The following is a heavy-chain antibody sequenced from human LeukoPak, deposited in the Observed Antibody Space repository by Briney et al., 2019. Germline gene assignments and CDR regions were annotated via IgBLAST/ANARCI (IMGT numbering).Heavy chain of an antibody. D-gene: IGHD2-15*01. J-gene: IGHJ4*02. CDR1: GYSISSGYY. Sequence: PSETLSLTCTVSGYSISSGYYWGWIRQPPGKGLEWIGSIYHSGSTCYNPSLKSRVTISVDTSKNQSSLKLSSVTAADTAVYYCARDQLYYFDYWGQGTLVTVSS. CDR3: ARDQLYYFDY. V-gene: IGHV4-38-2*02. CDR2: IYHSGST.